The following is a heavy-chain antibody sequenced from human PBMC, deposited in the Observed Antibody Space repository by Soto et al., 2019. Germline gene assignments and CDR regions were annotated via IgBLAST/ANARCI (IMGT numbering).Heavy chain of an antibody. CDR2: IIRIFGTP. J-gene: IGHJ6*02. V-gene: IGHV1-69*12. CDR1: GGTFSSYA. D-gene: IGHD3-10*01. Sequence: QVQLVQSGAEVKKPGSSVKVSCKASGGTFSSYAINWLRQAPGQGLEWMVGIIRIFGTPDYAQRFQGRVTITADEATSTAYMELSSLRSEDTAVYYCARQGSNEYYYYGMDVWGQGTTVTVSS. CDR3: ARQGSNEYYYYGMDV.